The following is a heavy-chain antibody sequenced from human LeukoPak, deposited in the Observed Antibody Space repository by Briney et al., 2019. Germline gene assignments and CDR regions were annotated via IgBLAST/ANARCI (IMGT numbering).Heavy chain of an antibody. CDR2: ISWNSGRT. D-gene: IGHD3-10*01. Sequence: GRSLRLSCVASGFTFDDYALYWVRQAPGKGLEWVSSISWNSGRTAYADSVKGRFTVSRDNSKNTLYLQMDSLRAEDTAVYYCASASSESYYWALDYWGQGTLVTVSS. V-gene: IGHV3-9*01. CDR1: GFTFDDYA. J-gene: IGHJ4*02. CDR3: ASASSESYYWALDY.